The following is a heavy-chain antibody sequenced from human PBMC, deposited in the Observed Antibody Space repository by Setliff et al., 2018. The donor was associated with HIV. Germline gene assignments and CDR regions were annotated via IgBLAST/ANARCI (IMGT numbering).Heavy chain of an antibody. J-gene: IGHJ3*02. CDR3: ARRGGDTGYSYGARDAFDI. CDR1: GYTFTSYA. Sequence: ASVKVSCKASGYTFTSYAMHWVRQAPGQRLEWMGWINAGNGNTKYSQKFQGRVTITRDTSASTAYMELSSLRSEDAAVYYCARRGGDTGYSYGARDAFDIWGQGTMVTVSS. CDR2: INAGNGNT. V-gene: IGHV1-3*01. D-gene: IGHD5-18*01.